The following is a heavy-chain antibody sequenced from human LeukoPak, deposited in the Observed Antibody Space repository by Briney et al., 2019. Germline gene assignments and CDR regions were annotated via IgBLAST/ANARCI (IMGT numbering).Heavy chain of an antibody. V-gene: IGHV3-33*06. Sequence: GGSLRLSCAASGFTFSSYGMHWVRQAPGKGLEWVAVIWYDGSNKYYADSVKGRFTVSRDNSKNTLYPQMNSLRAEDTAVYYCAKGGNHSYYDFWSGYADYWGQGTLVTVSS. CDR3: AKGGNHSYYDFWSGYADY. CDR2: IWYDGSNK. D-gene: IGHD3-3*01. CDR1: GFTFSSYG. J-gene: IGHJ4*02.